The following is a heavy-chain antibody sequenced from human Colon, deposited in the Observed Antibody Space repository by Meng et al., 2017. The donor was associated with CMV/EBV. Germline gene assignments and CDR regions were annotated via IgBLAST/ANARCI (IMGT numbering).Heavy chain of an antibody. CDR1: GYTFSSYG. J-gene: IGHJ4*02. Sequence: ASVKVSCKTSGYTFSSYGISWVRQAPGQGLEWVGWISAYNGNTNYAQKLQDRVTMTIDKFASTAYMELRSLRSDDTAVYYCARVIQSAGVVISPFNYWGQGTMVTVSS. CDR3: ARVIQSAGVVISPFNY. V-gene: IGHV1-18*01. D-gene: IGHD3-3*01. CDR2: ISAYNGNT.